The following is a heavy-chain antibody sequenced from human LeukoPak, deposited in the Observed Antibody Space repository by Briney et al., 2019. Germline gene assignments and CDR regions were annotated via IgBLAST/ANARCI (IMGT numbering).Heavy chain of an antibody. CDR2: INHSGST. D-gene: IGHD6-13*01. CDR3: ARSVQQLSYFDY. Sequence: KPSETLSLTCAVYGGSFSGYYWSWIRQPPGKGLEWIGEINHSGSTNYNPSLKSRVTISVDTSKNQFSLKLSSVTAADTAVYYCARSVQQLSYFDYWGQGNLVTVSS. V-gene: IGHV4-34*01. J-gene: IGHJ4*02. CDR1: GGSFSGYY.